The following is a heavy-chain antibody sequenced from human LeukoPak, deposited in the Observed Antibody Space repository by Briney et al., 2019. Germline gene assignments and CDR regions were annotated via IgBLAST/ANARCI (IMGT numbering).Heavy chain of an antibody. CDR2: ISGSGGST. Sequence: GGSMRLSCAASGFTFSSYAMSWVRQAPGKGLEWVSAISGSGGSTYYADSVKGRFTISRDNSKNTLYLQMNSLRAEDTAVYYCAKGRRRASDIVVVPTAIGYWGQGTLVTVSS. J-gene: IGHJ4*02. CDR1: GFTFSSYA. V-gene: IGHV3-23*01. D-gene: IGHD2-2*01. CDR3: AKGRRRASDIVVVPTAIGY.